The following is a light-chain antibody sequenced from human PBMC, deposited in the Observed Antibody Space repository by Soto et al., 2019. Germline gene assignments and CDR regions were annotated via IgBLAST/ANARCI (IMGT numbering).Light chain of an antibody. CDR3: QHRGNWWT. CDR2: DAS. V-gene: IGKV3-11*01. J-gene: IGKJ1*01. CDR1: QSVSSF. Sequence: EVTPSPDYLSLYPEDTTTPSSRPSQSVSSFFAWYQKKPGQSPRLLIYDASNRASGIPARFTGSGSGTDFTLTISSVEPEDAAIYYCQHRGNWWTFGQGAKVDIK.